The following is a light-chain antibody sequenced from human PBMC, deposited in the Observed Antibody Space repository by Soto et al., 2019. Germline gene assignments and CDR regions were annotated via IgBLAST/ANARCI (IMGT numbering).Light chain of an antibody. V-gene: IGLV2-8*01. CDR1: SSDVGGYNY. J-gene: IGLJ2*01. CDR2: EVS. Sequence: QSALTQPPSASGSPGQSVTISCTGTSSDVGGYNYVSWYQQHPGKAPKLMIYEVSERPSGVPDRFSGSKSSNTASLTVSRLQAEDEADYYCSSYAGSNNLVFGGGTKVTVL. CDR3: SSYAGSNNLV.